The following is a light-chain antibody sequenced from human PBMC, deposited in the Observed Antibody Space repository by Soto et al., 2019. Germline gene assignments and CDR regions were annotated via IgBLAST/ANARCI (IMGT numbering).Light chain of an antibody. CDR3: SSYAGSNSYV. Sequence: QSVLTQPPSASGSPGQSVTISCTGTSSDVGGYNYVSWYQQHPGKAPKLMIYEVTKRPSGVPDRFSGSKSGNTASLTVYGLQAEDEADYYCSSYAGSNSYVFGTGTKLTVL. CDR2: EVT. J-gene: IGLJ1*01. CDR1: SSDVGGYNY. V-gene: IGLV2-8*01.